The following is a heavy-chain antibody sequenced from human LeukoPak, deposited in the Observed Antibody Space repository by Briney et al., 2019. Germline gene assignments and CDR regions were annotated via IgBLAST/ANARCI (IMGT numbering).Heavy chain of an antibody. D-gene: IGHD3-10*01. Sequence: SQTLSLTCTVSGGSISSGNYCWSWIRHPAGKGLEWIGRICTTGSTSYNPSLKSRVTISVDTSQNQFSLKLSSVTAADTAVYYCATHHLDIYGSIGAFDFWGQGTMVTVSS. J-gene: IGHJ3*01. CDR2: ICTTGST. CDR3: ATHHLDIYGSIGAFDF. CDR1: GGSISSGNYC. V-gene: IGHV4-61*02.